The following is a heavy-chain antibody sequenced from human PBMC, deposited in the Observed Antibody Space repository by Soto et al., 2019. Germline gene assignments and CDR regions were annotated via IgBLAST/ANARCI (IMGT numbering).Heavy chain of an antibody. D-gene: IGHD3-22*01. CDR1: GFTFSSYG. CDR3: AKGASSYYSDSSYFAAYDY. J-gene: IGHJ4*02. Sequence: LRLSCAASGFTFSSYGMHWVRQAPGKGLEWVAVISYDGSNKYYADSVKGRFTISRDNSKNTLYLQMNSLRAEDTAVYYCAKGASSYYSDSSYFAAYDYWGQGTLVTVSS. V-gene: IGHV3-30*18. CDR2: ISYDGSNK.